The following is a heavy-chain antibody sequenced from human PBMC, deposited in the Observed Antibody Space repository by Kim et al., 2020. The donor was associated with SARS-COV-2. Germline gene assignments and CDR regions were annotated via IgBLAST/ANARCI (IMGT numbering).Heavy chain of an antibody. CDR3: VRGNLADY. V-gene: IGHV1-8*01. CDR2: MNPKSGDT. D-gene: IGHD1-1*01. CDR1: GYTFTGYD. J-gene: IGHJ4*02. Sequence: ASVKVSCKTSGYTFTGYDINWVRQATGHGLEWMGWMNPKSGDTGYAQNFQGRVTMTSDTAISTAYMELGSLTSEDTAVYYCVRGNLADYWGQGTVVTVSS.